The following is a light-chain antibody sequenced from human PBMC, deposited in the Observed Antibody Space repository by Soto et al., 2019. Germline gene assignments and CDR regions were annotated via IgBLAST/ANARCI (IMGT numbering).Light chain of an antibody. CDR2: WAS. Sequence: DIVMTQSPDSLAVSLGERATINCKSSQSVLYTSNNKNYLAWYQQKTGQPPKLLIYWASTRESGVPDRFSGSGSGTDFTLTIGSLQAEDVAIYYCQQYYTTPPTFGGGTKVEIK. CDR3: QQYYTTPPT. J-gene: IGKJ4*01. CDR1: QSVLYTSNNKNY. V-gene: IGKV4-1*01.